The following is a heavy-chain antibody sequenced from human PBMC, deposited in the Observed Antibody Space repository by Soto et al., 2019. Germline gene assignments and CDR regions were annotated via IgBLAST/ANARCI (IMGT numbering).Heavy chain of an antibody. D-gene: IGHD2-2*01. CDR3: ARVVILVPTASTHYYYHMDV. CDR1: GGTFSNYA. J-gene: IGHJ6*02. V-gene: IGHV1-69*01. CDR2: IIPIVGTG. Sequence: QVQLVQSGAEVRKPGSSVTVSCKASGGTFSNYAISWVRQAPGQGLEWMGGIIPIVGTGSYAQKFQGRVTITADEPTTTAYMELSSLRLDDTAVYYCARVVILVPTASTHYYYHMDVWGPGTTVTGSS.